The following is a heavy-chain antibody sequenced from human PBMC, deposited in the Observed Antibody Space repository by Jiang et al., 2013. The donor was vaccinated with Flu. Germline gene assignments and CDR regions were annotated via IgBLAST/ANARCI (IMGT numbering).Heavy chain of an antibody. CDR3: ARDRFSGPNWFDP. J-gene: IGHJ5*02. D-gene: IGHD5-12*01. Sequence: QTLSLTCAISGDSVSSNSVAWNWIRQSPSRGLEWLGRTYYRSKWYNDYAVSVESRITINADTSKNQFSLQLNSVTPEDTAVYYCARDRFSGPNWFDPWGQGTLVTVSS. V-gene: IGHV6-1*01. CDR2: TYYRSKWYN. CDR1: GDSVSSNSVA.